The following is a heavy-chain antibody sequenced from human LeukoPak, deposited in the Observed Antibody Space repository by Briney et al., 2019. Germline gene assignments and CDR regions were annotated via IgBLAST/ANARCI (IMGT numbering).Heavy chain of an antibody. CDR1: GFTFSNAW. CDR2: IRYDASDK. Sequence: GGSLRLSCAASGFTFSNAWMSWVRQAPGKGLEWVAFIRYDASDKYYADSVKGRLTISRDNSKKTLYLQMNSLRAEDTAVYYCAKEYAGSHYYYYYMDVWGKGTTVTVSS. J-gene: IGHJ6*03. CDR3: AKEYAGSHYYYYYMDV. V-gene: IGHV3-30*02.